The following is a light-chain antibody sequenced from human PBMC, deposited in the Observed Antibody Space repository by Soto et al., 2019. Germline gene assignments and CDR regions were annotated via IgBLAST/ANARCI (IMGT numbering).Light chain of an antibody. Sequence: IVLTQSPGTLSFSPGERATLSCRASQSVGRNYLAWYQQKPGQAPRLFIYDTSTRATGISDRFSGSGSGKDFTLTISRLEPEDYAVYYCQQYGSSPWTFGQGTKVEIX. CDR3: QQYGSSPWT. J-gene: IGKJ1*01. CDR1: QSVGRNY. V-gene: IGKV3-20*01. CDR2: DTS.